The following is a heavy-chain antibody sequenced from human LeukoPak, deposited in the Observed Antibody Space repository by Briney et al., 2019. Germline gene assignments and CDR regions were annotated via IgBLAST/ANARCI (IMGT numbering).Heavy chain of an antibody. V-gene: IGHV1-69*13. Sequence: GASVKVSCKASGGTFTSYAISWVRQAPGQGLEGMGGIIPIFGTANYAQKFQGRVTITADESTSTAYMELSSLRSEDTAVYYCARDRYYYGSGSYSHDYFDYWGQGTLVTVSS. CDR2: IIPIFGTA. J-gene: IGHJ4*02. CDR1: GGTFTSYA. CDR3: ARDRYYYGSGSYSHDYFDY. D-gene: IGHD3-10*01.